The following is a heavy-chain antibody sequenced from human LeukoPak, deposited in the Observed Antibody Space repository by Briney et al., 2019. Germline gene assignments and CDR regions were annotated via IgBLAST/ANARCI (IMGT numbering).Heavy chain of an antibody. J-gene: IGHJ4*02. CDR3: ARVGATGYFDY. D-gene: IGHD1-26*01. CDR1: GGSISSYY. Sequence: PSETLSLTCTVSGGSISSYYWSWTRQPPGKGLEWIGYIYYSGSTNYNPSLKSRVTISVDTSKNQFSLKLSSVTAADTAVYYCARVGATGYFDYWGQGTLVTVSS. CDR2: IYYSGST. V-gene: IGHV4-59*01.